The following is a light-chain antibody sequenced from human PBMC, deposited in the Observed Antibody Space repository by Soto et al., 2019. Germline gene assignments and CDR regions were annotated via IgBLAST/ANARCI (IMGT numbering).Light chain of an antibody. V-gene: IGKV3-11*01. CDR3: EQRSDWPLT. CDR1: QSVSRY. CDR2: DAS. Sequence: EIVLTQSPATLCLYPGERATLSCRASQSVSRYLAWYQQKPGQAPRLLIYDASNRATGIPARFSGSGSGTDFTLTSSSLEHEDVAVYYWEQRSDWPLTFGGGTKVEIK. J-gene: IGKJ4*01.